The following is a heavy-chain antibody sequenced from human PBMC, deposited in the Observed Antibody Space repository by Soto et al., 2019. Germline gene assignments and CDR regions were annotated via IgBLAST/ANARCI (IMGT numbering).Heavy chain of an antibody. J-gene: IGHJ4*02. CDR1: GVSISSGNW. CDR2: IFHDGTA. V-gene: IGHV4-4*02. CDR3: ARLVYDTRLNYMYFDL. D-gene: IGHD3-10*01. Sequence: SETLSLTCAVSGVSISSGNWWTWVRQTPQRGLEYIGEIFHDGTANYYPSFERRVAISVDTFKNQFSLKLTSVTAADTAIYFCARLVYDTRLNYMYFDLWGQGALVTVSS.